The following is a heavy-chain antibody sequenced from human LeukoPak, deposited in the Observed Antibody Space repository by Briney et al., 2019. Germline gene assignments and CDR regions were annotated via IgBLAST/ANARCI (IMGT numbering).Heavy chain of an antibody. CDR2: IYTSGST. V-gene: IGHV4-4*07. CDR3: ARHQGTYYYDSSGLTGIDY. Sequence: PSETLSLTCTVSGGSISSYYWSWIRQPAGKGLEWIGRIYTSGSTNYNPSLKSRVTMSVDTSKNQFSLKLSSVTAADTAVYYCARHQGTYYYDSSGLTGIDYWGQGTLVTVSS. J-gene: IGHJ4*02. D-gene: IGHD3-22*01. CDR1: GGSISSYY.